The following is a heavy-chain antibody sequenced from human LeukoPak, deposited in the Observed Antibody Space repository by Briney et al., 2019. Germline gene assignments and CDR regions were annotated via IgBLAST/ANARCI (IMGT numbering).Heavy chain of an antibody. V-gene: IGHV3-30*18. J-gene: IGHJ4*02. Sequence: GGSLRLSCAASGFTFSSYGMHWVRQAPGKGLEWVAVISYDGSNKYYADSVKGRFTISRDNSKNTLYLQMNSLRAEDTAVYYCAKDNYVDYWGQGTLVTVSS. CDR2: ISYDGSNK. CDR1: GFTFSSYG. CDR3: AKDNYVDY.